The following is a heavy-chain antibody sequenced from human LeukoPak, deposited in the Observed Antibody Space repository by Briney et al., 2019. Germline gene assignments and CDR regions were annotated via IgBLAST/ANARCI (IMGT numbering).Heavy chain of an antibody. CDR2: ISGYNGKT. D-gene: IGHD3-3*01. CDR3: VRDTGEWLLPQAADY. CDR1: GYSFNGYG. V-gene: IGHV1-18*01. Sequence: ASVKVSCKTSGYSFNGYGISWVRQVPGQGLEWVAWISGYNGKTNHARRVQGRVTLTTDISTSTAYMELRGLRSDDTAVYYCVRDTGEWLLPQAADYWGQGTLVAVSS. J-gene: IGHJ4*02.